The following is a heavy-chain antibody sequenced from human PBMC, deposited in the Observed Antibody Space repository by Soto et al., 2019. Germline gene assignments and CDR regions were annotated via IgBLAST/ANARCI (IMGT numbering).Heavy chain of an antibody. CDR3: AKAPNYYGSGSYDYFDY. Sequence: GGSLRLSCAASGFTFSSYAMSWVRQAPGKGLEWVSAISGSGGSTYYADSVKGRFTISRDNSKNTLYLQMNSLRAEDTVVYYCAKAPNYYGSGSYDYFDYWGQGTLVTVSS. D-gene: IGHD3-10*01. J-gene: IGHJ4*02. V-gene: IGHV3-23*01. CDR2: ISGSGGST. CDR1: GFTFSSYA.